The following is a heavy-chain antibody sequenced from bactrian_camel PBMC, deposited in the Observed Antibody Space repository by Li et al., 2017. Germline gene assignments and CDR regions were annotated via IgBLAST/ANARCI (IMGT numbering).Heavy chain of an antibody. Sequence: LVESGGGSVRAGASLTLTCVTSGYTDDDHCMGWFRQVPGKQREKVALIGSDRATHYSQSVKGRFTISKDSAKNTLYLQMNNLKPEDTAIYYCAAAKGLPDLLRGGYLSARSYNYWGRGTQVTVS. D-gene: IGHD3*01. CDR2: IGSDRAT. CDR1: GYTDDDHC. CDR3: AAAKGLPDLLRGGYLSARSYNY. V-gene: IGHV3S53*01. J-gene: IGHJ4*01.